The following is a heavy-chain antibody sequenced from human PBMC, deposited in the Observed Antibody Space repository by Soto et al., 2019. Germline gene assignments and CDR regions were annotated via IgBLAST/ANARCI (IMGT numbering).Heavy chain of an antibody. J-gene: IGHJ4*02. CDR2: VNIYEGST. CDR3: ATKRGGYSYGDY. CDR1: GYTFTSYG. V-gene: IGHV1-18*01. Sequence: QVQLVQSGAEVKKPGASVKVSCKASGYTFTSYGITWVRQAPGQGLEWMGGVNIYEGSTNYAQKFQGRDTMTTDTTTTRVYLELRRLRSDDTAIYCCATKRGGYSYGDYWGQGPLVTVSS. D-gene: IGHD5-18*01.